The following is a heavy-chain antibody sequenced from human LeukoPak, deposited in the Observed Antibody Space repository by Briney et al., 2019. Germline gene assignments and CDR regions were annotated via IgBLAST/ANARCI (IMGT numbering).Heavy chain of an antibody. CDR1: GFNSKIYW. CDR3: LRDQGFYYFDY. CDR2: INSDGTST. Sequence: GRSLRLSCEASGFNSKIYWMHWVRQAPGKGLVWVSRINSDGTSTNYADSVQGRFTISRDNAKNTLYLQMNSLRAEDTAVYYCLRDQGFYYFDYWGQGTVAAVSS. V-gene: IGHV3-74*01. J-gene: IGHJ4*02.